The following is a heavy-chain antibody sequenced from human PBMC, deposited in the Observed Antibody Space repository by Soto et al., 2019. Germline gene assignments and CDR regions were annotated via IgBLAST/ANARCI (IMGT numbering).Heavy chain of an antibody. V-gene: IGHV4-30-2*01. D-gene: IGHD5-12*01. J-gene: IGHJ4*02. CDR1: GGSISSGGYS. Sequence: QLQLQESGSGLVKPSQTLSLTCAVSGGSISSGGYSWSWIRQPPGKGLEWIGYIYHSGSTYYNPTLKSRVTLSVDRAKNQFSLKLSSVTAADTAVYYCAAGGGLPRYYWGQGTLVTVSS. CDR2: IYHSGST. CDR3: AAGGGLPRYY.